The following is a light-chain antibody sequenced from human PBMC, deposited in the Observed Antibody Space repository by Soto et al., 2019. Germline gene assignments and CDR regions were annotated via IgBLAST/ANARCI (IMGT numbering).Light chain of an antibody. CDR3: QQSYSTPLT. CDR1: QSNSSY. Sequence: DIQMTQSPSSLSASVGYRVTITCRASQSNSSYLNWYQQKPGKAPKLLIYAASSLQSGVPSRFSGSGSGTDFTLTISSLRPEDFATYYCQQSYSTPLTFGPGTKVDIK. J-gene: IGKJ3*01. V-gene: IGKV1-39*01. CDR2: AAS.